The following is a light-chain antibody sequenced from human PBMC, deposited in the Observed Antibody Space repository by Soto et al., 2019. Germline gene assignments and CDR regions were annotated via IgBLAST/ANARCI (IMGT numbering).Light chain of an antibody. CDR1: QTVGTN. J-gene: IGKJ3*01. CDR2: GAS. V-gene: IGKV3-15*01. Sequence: EVVLTQSPPTLSVSPGERATLSCRASQTVGTNLAWYQQRPGQAPRLLIYGASTRANGIPARFSGSGSGSEFTLTISSLQSDDFAVYYCQQYNKWPLFTFGPGTRVDNK. CDR3: QQYNKWPLFT.